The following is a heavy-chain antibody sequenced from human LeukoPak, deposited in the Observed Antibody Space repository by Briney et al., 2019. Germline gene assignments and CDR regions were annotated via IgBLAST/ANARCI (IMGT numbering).Heavy chain of an antibody. D-gene: IGHD3-22*01. CDR2: ISGSGGST. V-gene: IGHV3-23*01. J-gene: IGHJ6*02. CDR1: GFTFSSYA. Sequence: GGSLRLSCAASGFTFSSYAMSWVRQAPGKGLEWVSAISGSGGSTYYADSVKGRFTISRDNVKNVLYLQMNNLRPEDTALYYCAKDLSSAITSALVLDVWGQGTTV. CDR3: AKDLSSAITSALVLDV.